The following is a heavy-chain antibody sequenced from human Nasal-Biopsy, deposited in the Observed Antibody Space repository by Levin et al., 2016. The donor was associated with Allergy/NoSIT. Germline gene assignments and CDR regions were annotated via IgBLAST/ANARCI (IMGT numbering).Heavy chain of an antibody. V-gene: IGHV1-18*04. J-gene: IGHJ4*02. CDR1: GYDFTAYG. Sequence: ASVKVSCKASGYDFTAYGISWVRQAPGQGPEWLGWISGYSGVSDSARNFRGRVTVTIDISTNTAFLEVTSLTPDDTAVYFCARDLGAQTFLERLDYWGQGALVTVSS. D-gene: IGHD1-1*01. CDR3: ARDLGAQTFLERLDY. CDR2: ISGYSGVS.